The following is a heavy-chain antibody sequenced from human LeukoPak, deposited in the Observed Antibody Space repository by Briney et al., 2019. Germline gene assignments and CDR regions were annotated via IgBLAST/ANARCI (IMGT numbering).Heavy chain of an antibody. CDR3: ARSYDSGGYYYGLDY. V-gene: IGHV4-34*01. CDR2: INHSGST. D-gene: IGHD3-22*01. Sequence: SETLSLTCAVYGGSFSGYYWSWIRQPPGKGLEWIGEINHSGSTNYNPSLKSRVTISVDTSKNQFSLKLSSVTAADTAVYYCARSYDSGGYYYGLDYWGQGTLVTVSS. CDR1: GGSFSGYY. J-gene: IGHJ4*02.